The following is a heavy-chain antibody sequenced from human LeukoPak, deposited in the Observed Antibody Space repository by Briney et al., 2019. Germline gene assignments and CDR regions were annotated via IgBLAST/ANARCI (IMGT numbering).Heavy chain of an antibody. CDR3: AREAGYDFWSGYLSRYYYYGMDV. J-gene: IGHJ6*02. CDR1: GFTFSSYG. V-gene: IGHV3-33*01. D-gene: IGHD3-3*01. CDR2: IWYDGSNK. Sequence: GGSLRLSCAASGFTFSSYGMHWVRQAPGKGLEWVAVIWYDGSNKYYADSVKGRFTISRDNSKNTLYLQMNSLRAEDTAVYYCAREAGYDFWSGYLSRYYYYGMDVWGQGTTVTVSS.